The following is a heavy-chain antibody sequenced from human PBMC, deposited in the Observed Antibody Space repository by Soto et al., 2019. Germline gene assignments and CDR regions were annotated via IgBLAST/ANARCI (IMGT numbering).Heavy chain of an antibody. CDR1: GGTFSSYA. J-gene: IGHJ6*02. V-gene: IGHV1-69*01. Sequence: QVQLVQSGAEVKKPGSSVTVSCTAPGGTFSSYAISWVRQAPGQGLEWMGGIIPIFGTANYAQKFQGRVTITADESTSTGYMELSSLRSEDTAVYYCARSQGGSTSLDIYYYYYYGMDVWGQGTTVTVSS. CDR3: ARSQGGSTSLDIYYYYYYGMDV. CDR2: IIPIFGTA. D-gene: IGHD2-2*01.